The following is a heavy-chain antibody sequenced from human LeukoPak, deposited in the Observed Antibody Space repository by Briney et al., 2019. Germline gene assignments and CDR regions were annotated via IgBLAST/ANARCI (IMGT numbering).Heavy chain of an antibody. CDR1: GASTSSRC. J-gene: IGHJ4*02. CDR3: AQTTGWPGFDF. V-gene: IGHV4-59*08. Sequence: SEALSLTCSASGASTSSRCWSWIRQFPGGTLEWIGHIYNAKNTKYNPSLTSRVTISVDTSRNQFSLSLTSLTAADTAIYYCAQTTGWPGFDFWGPGALVTVSS. D-gene: IGHD6-19*01. CDR2: IYNAKNT.